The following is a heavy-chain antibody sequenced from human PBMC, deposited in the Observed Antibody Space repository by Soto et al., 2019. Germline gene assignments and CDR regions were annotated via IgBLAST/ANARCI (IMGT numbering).Heavy chain of an antibody. CDR1: GYTFTSYG. CDR3: ARSPLSLYSADFW. J-gene: IGHJ4*02. V-gene: IGHV1-3*01. D-gene: IGHD6-13*01. Sequence: ASVKGSCKASGYTFTSYGIQWVRQAPGQRLEWMGWINAGNGDTKDSQKFQDRVTITRDTSASTAYMELCTLRSDDTALYSCARSPLSLYSADFWWGLGTLVTVSS. CDR2: INAGNGDT.